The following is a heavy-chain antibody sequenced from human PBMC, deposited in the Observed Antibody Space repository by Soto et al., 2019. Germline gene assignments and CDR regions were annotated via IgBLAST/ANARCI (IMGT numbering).Heavy chain of an antibody. CDR1: GYTFTSYA. V-gene: IGHV1-3*01. Sequence: AAVKVSCKASGYTFTSYAMHWVRQSPGQRLEWMGWINAGNGNTKYSQKLQGRVTITRDTSASTAYMELSSLRSEDTAVYYCARGVAGPLHWFDPWGQGTLVTVSS. J-gene: IGHJ5*02. D-gene: IGHD6-19*01. CDR3: ARGVAGPLHWFDP. CDR2: INAGNGNT.